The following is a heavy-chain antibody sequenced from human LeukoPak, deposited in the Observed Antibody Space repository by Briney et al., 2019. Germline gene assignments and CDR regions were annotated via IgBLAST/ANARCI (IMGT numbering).Heavy chain of an antibody. Sequence: GGSLRLSCAASGFTFSSYAMSWVRQAPGKGLEWVSAISGSGGSTYYADSVKGRFTISRDNSKNTLYLQMNSLRAEDTAVYYCARDLYGDYTLDYWGQGTLVTVSS. CDR1: GFTFSSYA. CDR2: ISGSGGST. D-gene: IGHD4-17*01. J-gene: IGHJ4*02. CDR3: ARDLYGDYTLDY. V-gene: IGHV3-23*01.